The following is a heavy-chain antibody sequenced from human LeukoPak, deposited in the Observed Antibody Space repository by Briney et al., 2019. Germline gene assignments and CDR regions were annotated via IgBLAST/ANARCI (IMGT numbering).Heavy chain of an antibody. CDR3: TRVETQTYSFDY. J-gene: IGHJ4*02. CDR1: GFTFGDYC. CDR2: IRTKAYGGTT. Sequence: GGSLRLSCTASGFTFGDYCMNWVRQAPGKGLEWVGFIRTKAYGGTTEYAASVKGRFTISRDDSKSIAYLQMNSLQTVDTAVYYCTRVETQTYSFDYWGQGTLVTVSS. D-gene: IGHD2-21*01. V-gene: IGHV3-49*04.